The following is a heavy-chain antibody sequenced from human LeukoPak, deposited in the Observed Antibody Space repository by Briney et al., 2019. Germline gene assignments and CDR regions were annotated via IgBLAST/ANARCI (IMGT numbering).Heavy chain of an antibody. CDR2: ISGSGGST. D-gene: IGHD1-7*01. V-gene: IGHV3-23*01. CDR3: AGCRWNYHYFEH. J-gene: IGHJ4*02. Sequence: GGSLRLSCAASGFTFSSYAMSWVRQAPGKGLEWVSAISGSGGSTYYADSVKGRFTISRDNSKNTLYLLMDSLRAEDTAVYYCAGCRWNYHYFEHWGQGTLVTVSS. CDR1: GFTFSSYA.